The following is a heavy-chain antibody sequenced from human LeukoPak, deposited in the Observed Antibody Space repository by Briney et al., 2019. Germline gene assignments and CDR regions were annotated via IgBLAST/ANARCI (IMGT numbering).Heavy chain of an antibody. CDR1: GGSISSSSYY. D-gene: IGHD3-10*01. V-gene: IGHV4-39*01. CDR3: ARLGFRGGDY. J-gene: IGHJ4*02. CDR2: IYYSGST. Sequence: PSETLSLTCTVSGGSISSSSYYWGWIRQPPGKGLEWIGSIYYSGSTYYNPSLKSRVTISVDTSKNQFSLKLSSVTAADTAVYYCARLGFRGGDYWGQGTLVTVSS.